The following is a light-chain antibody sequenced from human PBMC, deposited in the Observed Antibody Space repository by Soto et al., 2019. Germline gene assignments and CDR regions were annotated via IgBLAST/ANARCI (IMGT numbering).Light chain of an antibody. CDR3: SSYSTSTTLGV. V-gene: IGLV2-14*01. CDR1: GSDVGGYKY. Sequence: QSALTQPASVSGSPGQTISIPCTGTGSDVGGYKYVSWYQQHPGKAPKLIIYEVSGRPSGVSNRFSGSKSGNTASLTISGLQAEDEADYYCSSYSTSTTLGVFGTGTKVTVL. J-gene: IGLJ1*01. CDR2: EVS.